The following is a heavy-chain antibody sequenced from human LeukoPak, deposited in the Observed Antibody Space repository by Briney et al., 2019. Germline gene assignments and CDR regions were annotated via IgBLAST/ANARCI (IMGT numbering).Heavy chain of an antibody. CDR1: GYSFSSYY. CDR2: INPSGVGT. J-gene: IGHJ6*02. Sequence: ASVKVSCKASGYSFSSYYMHWVRQAPGQGLEWMGIINPSGVGTNYAREFQGRVTMTRDTSTSALYMELSSLRSEDTAVYYCARVPYYYDSSGYLYYYYGMDVWGQGTTVTVSS. CDR3: ARVPYYYDSSGYLYYYYGMDV. V-gene: IGHV1-46*01. D-gene: IGHD3-22*01.